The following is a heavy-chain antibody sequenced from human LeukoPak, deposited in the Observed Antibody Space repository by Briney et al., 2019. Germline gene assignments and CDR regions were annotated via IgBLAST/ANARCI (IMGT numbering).Heavy chain of an antibody. CDR1: GFTFSSYW. Sequence: GGSLRLSCAASGFTFSSYWMSWVRQAPGKGLEWVANIKRDRSEKYYVDSVKGRFTISRDNAKNSLDLQMNSLRVEDTAVYYCARLGPASSGWPESFDYWGQGTLVTVSS. V-gene: IGHV3-7*03. CDR3: ARLGPASSGWPESFDY. CDR2: IKRDRSEK. D-gene: IGHD6-19*01. J-gene: IGHJ4*02.